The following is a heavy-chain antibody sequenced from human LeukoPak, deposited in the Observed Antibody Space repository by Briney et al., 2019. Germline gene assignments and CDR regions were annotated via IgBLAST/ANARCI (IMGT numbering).Heavy chain of an antibody. D-gene: IGHD3-22*01. V-gene: IGHV3-21*01. Sequence: GGSLRLSCAASGFTFSSYSMNWVRQAPGKGLEWVSSISSSNSYIYYADSVKGRFTISRDNAKNSLYLQMNSLRAEDTAVYYCARDMFYGYYDSSGYYYVAFDIWGQGTMVTVSS. CDR1: GFTFSSYS. CDR2: ISSSNSYI. CDR3: ARDMFYGYYDSSGYYYVAFDI. J-gene: IGHJ3*02.